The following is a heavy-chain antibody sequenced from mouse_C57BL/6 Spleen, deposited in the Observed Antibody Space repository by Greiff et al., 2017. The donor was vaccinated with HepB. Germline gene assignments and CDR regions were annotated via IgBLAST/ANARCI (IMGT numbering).Heavy chain of an antibody. CDR3: ARGRIYYDYYYYAMDY. V-gene: IGHV1-61*01. CDR1: GYTFTSYW. Sequence: VQLQQPGAELVRPGSSVKLSCKASGYTFTSYWMDWVKQRPGQGLEWIGNIYPSDSETHYNQKFKDKATLTVDKSSSTAYMQLSSLTSEDSAVYYCARGRIYYDYYYYAMDYWGQGTSVTVSS. CDR2: IYPSDSET. D-gene: IGHD2-4*01. J-gene: IGHJ4*01.